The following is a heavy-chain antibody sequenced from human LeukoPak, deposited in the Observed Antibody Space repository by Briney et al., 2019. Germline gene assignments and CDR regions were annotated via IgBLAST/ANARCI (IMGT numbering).Heavy chain of an antibody. D-gene: IGHD6-6*01. CDR1: GGSISSSSYY. CDR3: ARHPPYSSSFRPFDY. J-gene: IGHJ4*02. CDR2: LYYSGST. V-gene: IGHV4-39*01. Sequence: SETLSLTCTVSGGSISSSSYYWGWIRQPPGKGLEWIGSLYYSGSTYYNPSLKSRVTISVDMSKNQFSLKVSSVTAADTAMYYCARHPPYSSSFRPFDYWGQGTLVTVSS.